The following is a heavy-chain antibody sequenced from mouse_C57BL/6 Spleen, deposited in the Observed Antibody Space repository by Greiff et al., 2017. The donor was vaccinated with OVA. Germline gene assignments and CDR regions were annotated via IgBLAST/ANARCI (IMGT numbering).Heavy chain of an antibody. V-gene: IGHV1-26*01. Sequence: EVQLQQSGPELVKPGASVKISCKASGYTFTDYYMNWVKQSHGKSLEWIGDINPNNGGTSYNQKFKGKATLTVDNSSSTAYMELRSLTSEDSAVYYCARGDVIYAMDYWGQGTSVTVSS. CDR2: INPNNGGT. J-gene: IGHJ4*01. CDR3: ARGDVIYAMDY. D-gene: IGHD3-3*01. CDR1: GYTFTDYY.